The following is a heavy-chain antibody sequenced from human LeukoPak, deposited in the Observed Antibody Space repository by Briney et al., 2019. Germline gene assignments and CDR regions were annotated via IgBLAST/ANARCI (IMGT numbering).Heavy chain of an antibody. CDR3: ARQGGYSSSPDY. CDR2: IYYSGST. D-gene: IGHD6-13*01. Sequence: SETLSLTCTVSGGSISSYYWNWIRQPPGKGLEWIGYIYYSGSTNYNPSLKSRVAISVDASKNQFSLKLSSVTATNTAVYYCARQGGYSSSPDYWGQGTLVTVSS. J-gene: IGHJ4*02. V-gene: IGHV4-59*08. CDR1: GGSISSYY.